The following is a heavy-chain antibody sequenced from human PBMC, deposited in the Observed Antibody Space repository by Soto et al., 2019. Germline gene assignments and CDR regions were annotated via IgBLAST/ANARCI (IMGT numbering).Heavy chain of an antibody. D-gene: IGHD1-26*01. CDR2: ISGSGGST. J-gene: IGHJ4*02. CDR1: GFTFSSYA. V-gene: IGHV3-23*01. CDR3: ARRGSGSYYDY. Sequence: EVQVLESGGGLVQPGGSLRLSCAASGFTFSSYAMRWARQAPGKGLEWVSAISGSGGSTYYADSVKGRFTISRDNSKNTLYLQMSSLRAEDAAVYYSARRGSGSYYDYWGQGTLVTVSS.